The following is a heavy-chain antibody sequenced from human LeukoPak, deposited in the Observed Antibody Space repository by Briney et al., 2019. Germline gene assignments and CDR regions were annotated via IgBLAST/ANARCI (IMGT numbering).Heavy chain of an antibody. V-gene: IGHV3-21*04. CDR2: ISSSSSYI. J-gene: IGHJ1*01. CDR3: AKGGPVAADPRYFQH. D-gene: IGHD6-19*01. CDR1: GFTFSSYS. Sequence: GGSLRLSCAASGFTFSSYSMNWVRQAPGKGLEWVSSISSSSSYIYYADSVEGRFTISRDNSKNTLYLEMNSLRAEDTAVYYCAKGGPVAADPRYFQHWGQGTLVTVSS.